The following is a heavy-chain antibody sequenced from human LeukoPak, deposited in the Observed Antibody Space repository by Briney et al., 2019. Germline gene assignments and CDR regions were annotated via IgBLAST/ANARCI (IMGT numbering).Heavy chain of an antibody. CDR1: GGSFSGYY. V-gene: IGHV4-34*01. D-gene: IGHD3-16*02. J-gene: IGHJ6*03. Sequence: KPSETPSLTCAVYGGSFSGYYWSWLRQPPGKGLEWIGEINHSGSTNYNPSLKSRVTISVGTSKNQFSLKLSSVTAADTAVYYCARVGMITFGGVIAYYYYYYMDVWGKGTTVTVSS. CDR3: ARVGMITFGGVIAYYYYYYMDV. CDR2: INHSGST.